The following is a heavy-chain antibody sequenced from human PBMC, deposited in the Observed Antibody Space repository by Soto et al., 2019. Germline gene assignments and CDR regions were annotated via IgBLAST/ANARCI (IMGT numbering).Heavy chain of an antibody. CDR3: ARESGRYNWNDF. V-gene: IGHV3-21*01. Sequence: PEGSLRLSCAASGFTFSIYSMNWVRQAPGKGLEWVSSISSSSSYIYYADSVKGRFTISRDNAKNSLYLQMNSLRAEDTAVYYCARESGRYNWNDFSGQVPPVTFSS. J-gene: IGHJ5*01. CDR1: GFTFSIYS. D-gene: IGHD1-20*01. CDR2: ISSSSSYI.